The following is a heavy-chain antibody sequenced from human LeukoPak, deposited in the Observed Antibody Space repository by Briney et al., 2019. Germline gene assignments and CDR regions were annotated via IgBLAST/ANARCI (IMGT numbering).Heavy chain of an antibody. CDR3: AREYYDSSGYYPLDY. Sequence: PGGSLRLSCAASGFTFSSYEMNWVRRAPGKGLEWVSYISSSGSTIYYADSVKGRFTISRDNAKNLLYLQMNSLRAEDTAVYYCAREYYDSSGYYPLDYWGQGTLVTVSS. V-gene: IGHV3-48*03. CDR1: GFTFSSYE. J-gene: IGHJ4*02. CDR2: ISSSGSTI. D-gene: IGHD3-22*01.